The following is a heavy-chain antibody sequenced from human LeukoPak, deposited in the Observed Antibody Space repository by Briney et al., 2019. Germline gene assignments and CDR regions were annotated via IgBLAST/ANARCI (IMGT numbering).Heavy chain of an antibody. CDR2: MYYSGST. D-gene: IGHD3-10*01. Sequence: SETLSLTCTVSGGSISSYYWNWIRQPPGKGLEWIGYMYYSGSTKYNPSLKSRDTISVNMSKNQFSLKLSSVTAADTAVYYCAMRGSGSPSWFDPWGQGTLVTVSS. V-gene: IGHV4-59*01. CDR1: GGSISSYY. J-gene: IGHJ5*02. CDR3: AMRGSGSPSWFDP.